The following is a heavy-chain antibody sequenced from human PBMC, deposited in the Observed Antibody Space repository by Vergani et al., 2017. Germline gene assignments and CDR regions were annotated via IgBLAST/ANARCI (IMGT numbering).Heavy chain of an antibody. D-gene: IGHD6-13*01. V-gene: IGHV3-74*03. CDR3: AKEARSSSWQRVGYYFDY. J-gene: IGHJ4*02. CDR2: IKSDGSIT. CDR1: GFSFNRYW. Sequence: DVHLAESGGGFFQPGGSLRLSCSASGFSFNRYWMHWVRQVPGKGLLWVSRIKSDGSITAYAGAVKGRFTISRDNSKNTLYLQMNSLRAEDTAVYYCAKEARSSSWQRVGYYFDYWGQGTLVTVSS.